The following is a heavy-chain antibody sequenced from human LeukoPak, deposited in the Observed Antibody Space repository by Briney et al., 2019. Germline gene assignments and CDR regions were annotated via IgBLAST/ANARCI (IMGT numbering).Heavy chain of an antibody. CDR3: AIPRDGTTSYKWYFDL. CDR1: GYSFISYY. CDR2: INPSGGST. J-gene: IGHJ2*01. Sequence: ASVKVSCKASGYSFISYYMHWVRQAPGQGLERMGIINPSGGSTNYAQKFQGRVTMTRDKSTSTVYMELSSLRSEDTAVYYCAIPRDGTTSYKWYFDLWGRGTLVTVSS. D-gene: IGHD4-17*01. V-gene: IGHV1-46*01.